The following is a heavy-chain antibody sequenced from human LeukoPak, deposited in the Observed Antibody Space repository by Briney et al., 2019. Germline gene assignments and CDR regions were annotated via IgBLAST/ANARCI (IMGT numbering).Heavy chain of an antibody. CDR1: GYTFTCYY. V-gene: IGHV1-2*02. CDR3: ARGPPSSDYYASRGYPGTEYYFAS. D-gene: IGHD3-22*01. CDR2: INPNSGGT. Sequence: ASVSVSFTASGYTFTCYYMHWVRQAPGQGREWMGWINPNSGGTNYAQQFQRRVTMTRDTSISTAYMELSRLRSDDTAVYYCARGPPSSDYYASRGYPGTEYYFASWGQGTLVTVSS. J-gene: IGHJ4*02.